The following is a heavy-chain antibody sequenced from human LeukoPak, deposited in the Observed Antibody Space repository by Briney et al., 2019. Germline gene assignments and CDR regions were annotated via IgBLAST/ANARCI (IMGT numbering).Heavy chain of an antibody. V-gene: IGHV1-2*02. CDR1: GYNFTDYY. CDR3: ARDSGLGPTWHPFDH. J-gene: IGHJ4*02. Sequence: ASVKVSCKASGYNFTDYYIHWVRQAPGQGLEWMGWINPKSGGRNYAQKFRGRVTMTRDTSISTANMELSGLRSDDTAVYYCARDSGLGPTWHPFDHWGQGTPVTVSS. D-gene: IGHD1-26*01. CDR2: INPKSGGR.